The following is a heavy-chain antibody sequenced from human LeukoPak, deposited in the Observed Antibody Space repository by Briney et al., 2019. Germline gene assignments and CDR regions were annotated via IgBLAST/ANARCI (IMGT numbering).Heavy chain of an antibody. CDR2: ISAYNGNT. D-gene: IGHD3-16*02. CDR1: GYTFTNYG. V-gene: IGHV1-18*01. J-gene: IGHJ3*02. CDR3: ARDLVTFGGVIVSHI. Sequence: GPSVKVSCKASGYTFTNYGISWVRQAPGQGLEWMGWISAYNGNTNYAQKLQGRVTMTTDTSTRTAYMEVRSLRSDDTAVYYCARDLVTFGGVIVSHIWGQGTMVTVSS.